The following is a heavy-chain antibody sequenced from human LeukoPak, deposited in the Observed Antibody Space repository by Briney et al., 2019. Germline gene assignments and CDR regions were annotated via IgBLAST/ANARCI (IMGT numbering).Heavy chain of an antibody. D-gene: IGHD2-15*01. CDR1: GYTFTSYA. CDR2: INAGNGNA. J-gene: IGHJ3*02. V-gene: IGHV1-3*01. Sequence: ASVKVSCKASGYTFTSYAMHWVRQAPGQRLEWMGWINAGNGNAKYSQKFQGRVTITRDTSASTAYMELSSLRSEDTAVYYCARGYCSGGSCYSPAFDIWGQGTMVTVSS. CDR3: ARGYCSGGSCYSPAFDI.